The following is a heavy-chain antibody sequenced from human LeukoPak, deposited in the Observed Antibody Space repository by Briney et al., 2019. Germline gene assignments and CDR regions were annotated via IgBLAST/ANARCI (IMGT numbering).Heavy chain of an antibody. CDR1: GGSLSSYY. V-gene: IGHV4-59*01. D-gene: IGHD2-15*01. J-gene: IGHJ6*02. CDR2: IYYSGST. Sequence: PSETLSLTCTVSGGSLSSYYWSWLRQPPGKGLEGIGYIYYSGSTNYNPSLKSRVTISVDTSKNQFSLKLSSVTAADTAVYYCARLGYCSGGSCYRKYYYYGMDVWGQGTTVTVSS. CDR3: ARLGYCSGGSCYRKYYYYGMDV.